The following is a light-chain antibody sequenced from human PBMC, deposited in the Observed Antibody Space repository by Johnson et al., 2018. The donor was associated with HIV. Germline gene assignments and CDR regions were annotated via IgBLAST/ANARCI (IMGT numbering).Light chain of an antibody. CDR1: SSNIGNNY. Sequence: QSVLTQPPSVSAAPGQKVTISCSGSSSNIGNNYVSWYQQFPGTAPKLLIYENNKRPSGIPDRFSGSKSGTSATLGITGLQPAEEADHNCGPWDSSLSAHYAFGTGTKITVL. CDR2: ENN. J-gene: IGLJ1*01. V-gene: IGLV1-51*02. CDR3: GPWDSSLSAHYA.